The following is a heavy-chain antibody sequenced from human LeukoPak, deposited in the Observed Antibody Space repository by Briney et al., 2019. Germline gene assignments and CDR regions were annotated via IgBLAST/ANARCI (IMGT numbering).Heavy chain of an antibody. CDR3: ARESSESGRYFDL. Sequence: SQTLSLTCTVSGGSISSGDYYWSWIRQPPGKGLEWIGYIHYSGSTYYNPSLKSRVTISVDTSKNQFSLKLSSVTAADTAVYYCARESSESGRYFDLWGRGTLVTVSS. CDR2: IHYSGST. CDR1: GGSISSGDYY. D-gene: IGHD3-10*01. V-gene: IGHV4-30-4*01. J-gene: IGHJ2*01.